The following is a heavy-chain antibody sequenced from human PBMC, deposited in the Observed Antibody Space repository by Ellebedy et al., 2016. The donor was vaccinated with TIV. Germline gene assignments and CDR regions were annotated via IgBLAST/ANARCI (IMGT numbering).Heavy chain of an antibody. CDR3: SRGYCSDDFCSCLYAMDV. J-gene: IGHJ6*02. D-gene: IGHD2-15*01. Sequence: GESLKISCVGSGFTFSSYWMTWVRQAPGKGLEWVANIKQDGSDKNYVDSVKGRVTISRDNAKDSLYLQMNSLRAEDTAVYYCSRGYCSDDFCSCLYAMDVWGQGTTVTVSS. CDR2: IKQDGSDK. V-gene: IGHV3-7*01. CDR1: GFTFSSYW.